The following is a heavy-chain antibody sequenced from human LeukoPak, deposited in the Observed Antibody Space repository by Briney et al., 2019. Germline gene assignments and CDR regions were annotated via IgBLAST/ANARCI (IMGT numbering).Heavy chain of an antibody. CDR2: INPNSGGT. V-gene: IGHV1-2*04. Sequence: ASVKVSCKASGYTFTGYYMHWVRQAPGQGLEWMGWINPNSGGTNYVQKFQGWVTMTRDTSISTAYMELSRLRSDDTAVYYCARDTYGSGSSFDYWGQGTLVTVSS. CDR3: ARDTYGSGSSFDY. J-gene: IGHJ4*02. CDR1: GYTFTGYY. D-gene: IGHD3-10*01.